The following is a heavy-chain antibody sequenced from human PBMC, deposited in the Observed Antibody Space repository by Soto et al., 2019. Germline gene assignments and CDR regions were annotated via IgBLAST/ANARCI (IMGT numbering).Heavy chain of an antibody. CDR2: ISSSSSYI. D-gene: IGHD4-4*01. CDR1: GFTFSSYS. Sequence: EVQLVESGGGLVKPGGSLRLSCAASGFTFSSYSMNWVRQAPGKGLEWVSSISSSSSYIYYADSVKGRFIISRDNAKNSLYLQMNSLRAEDTAVYYCARDDYSNYYFDYWGQGTLVTVSS. CDR3: ARDDYSNYYFDY. J-gene: IGHJ4*02. V-gene: IGHV3-21*01.